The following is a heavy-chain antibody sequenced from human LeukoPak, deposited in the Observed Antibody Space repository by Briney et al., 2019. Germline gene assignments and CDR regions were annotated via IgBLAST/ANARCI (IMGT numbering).Heavy chain of an antibody. CDR3: ARDPGYYDSSGYLAPYYYYYGMDV. CDR2: IYYSGST. CDR1: GGSISRYY. D-gene: IGHD3-22*01. J-gene: IGHJ6*02. V-gene: IGHV4-59*01. Sequence: SETLSLTCTVSGGSISRYYWSWIRQPPGKGLEWIGYIYYSGSTNYNPSLKSRVTISVDTSKNQFSLKLSSVTAADTAVYYCARDPGYYDSSGYLAPYYYYYGMDVWGQGTTVTVSS.